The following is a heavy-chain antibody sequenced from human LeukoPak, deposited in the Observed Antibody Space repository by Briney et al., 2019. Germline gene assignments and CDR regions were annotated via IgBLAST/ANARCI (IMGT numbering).Heavy chain of an antibody. CDR3: ARERGYSSSWYVLDY. CDR2: IYYSGST. CDR1: GGSISSSGYY. Sequence: SETLSLTCTVSGGSISSSGYYWGWLRQPPGKGLEWIDSIYYSGSTYYNPSLKSRVTISVDTSKNQFSLKLSSVTAADTAVYYCARERGYSSSWYVLDYWGQGALVTVSS. D-gene: IGHD6-13*01. J-gene: IGHJ4*02. V-gene: IGHV4-39*07.